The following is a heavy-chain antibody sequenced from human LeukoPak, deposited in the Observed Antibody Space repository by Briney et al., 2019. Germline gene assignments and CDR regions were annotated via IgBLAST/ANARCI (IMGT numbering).Heavy chain of an antibody. Sequence: PGGSVRLSCAASGFTFDDYAMHWVRQAPGKGLEWVPGISWNSGSIGYADSVKGRFTISRDNAKNSLYLQMNSLRAEDMALYYCAKDGYGGNSGYWYFDLWGRGTLVTVSS. CDR1: GFTFDDYA. D-gene: IGHD4-23*01. CDR2: ISWNSGSI. J-gene: IGHJ2*01. CDR3: AKDGYGGNSGYWYFDL. V-gene: IGHV3-9*03.